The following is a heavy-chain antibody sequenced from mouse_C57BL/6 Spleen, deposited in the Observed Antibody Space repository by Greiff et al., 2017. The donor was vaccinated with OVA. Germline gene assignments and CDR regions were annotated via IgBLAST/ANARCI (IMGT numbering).Heavy chain of an antibody. J-gene: IGHJ3*01. Sequence: VQLQESGAELAKPGASVKLSCKASGYTFTSYWMHWVKQRPGQGLEWIGYINPSSGYTKYNQKFKDKATLTADKSSITAYMQLSSLTYEDSAVYYCAYDYDWFAYWGQVTLVTVSA. CDR3: AYDYDWFAY. CDR2: INPSSGYT. D-gene: IGHD2-4*01. CDR1: GYTFTSYW. V-gene: IGHV1-7*01.